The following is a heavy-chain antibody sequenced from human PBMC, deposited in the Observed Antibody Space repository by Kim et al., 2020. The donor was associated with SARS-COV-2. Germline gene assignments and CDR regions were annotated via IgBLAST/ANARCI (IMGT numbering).Heavy chain of an antibody. V-gene: IGHV3-74*03. D-gene: IGHD7-27*01. CDR2: INNDGKII. Sequence: GGSLRLSCAASGFTFSTYWMHWVRLVPGKGLMWVSRINNDGKIITYADSVKGRFTISRDNAKNMLYLQMNSLRAEDTGVYFYARGTGDGCWGQGTLVTVS. J-gene: IGHJ4*02. CDR1: GFTFSTYW. CDR3: ARGTGDGC.